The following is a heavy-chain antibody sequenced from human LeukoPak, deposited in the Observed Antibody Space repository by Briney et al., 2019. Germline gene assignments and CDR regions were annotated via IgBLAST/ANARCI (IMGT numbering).Heavy chain of an antibody. Sequence: ASVKVSCKASGYTFTSYGVIWVRQAPGQGLEWMGWVSGYNGNTNYAQKLQGRVTMTTDTSTSTAYMELRSLRSDDTAVYYCARVLRHYGVLDYWGQGTLVTVSS. D-gene: IGHD4-17*01. CDR2: VSGYNGNT. V-gene: IGHV1-18*01. CDR3: ARVLRHYGVLDY. CDR1: GYTFTSYG. J-gene: IGHJ4*02.